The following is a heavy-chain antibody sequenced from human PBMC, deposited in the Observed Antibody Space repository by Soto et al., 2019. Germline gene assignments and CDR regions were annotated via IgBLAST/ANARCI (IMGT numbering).Heavy chain of an antibody. D-gene: IGHD6-6*01. CDR2: IIPIFGTA. V-gene: IGHV1-69*13. Sequence: SVKVSCKASGGTFSSYAISWVRQAPGQGLEWMGGIIPIFGTANYAQKFQGRVTITADESTSTAYMELSSLRSGDTAVYYCASSIAARRNFDYWGQGTLVTVSS. CDR1: GGTFSSYA. J-gene: IGHJ4*02. CDR3: ASSIAARRNFDY.